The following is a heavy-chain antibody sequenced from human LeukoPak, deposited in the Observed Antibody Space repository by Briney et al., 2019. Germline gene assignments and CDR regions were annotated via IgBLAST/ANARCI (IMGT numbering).Heavy chain of an antibody. CDR2: IYYSGST. CDR1: GASISSYY. CDR3: ARVRGYYDSSGYDY. Sequence: SETLSLTCTVSGASISSYYWSWSRQPSGKGLEWIGYIYYSGSTNYNPALKSRVTISEDTSKNQISLKLSSVTAADTAVYYCARVRGYYDSSGYDYWGQGTLVTVSS. V-gene: IGHV4-59*01. J-gene: IGHJ4*02. D-gene: IGHD3-22*01.